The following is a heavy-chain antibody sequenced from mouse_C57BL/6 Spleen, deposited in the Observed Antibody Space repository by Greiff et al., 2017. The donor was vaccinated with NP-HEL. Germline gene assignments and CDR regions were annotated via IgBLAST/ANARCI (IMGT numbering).Heavy chain of an antibody. CDR2: IDPSDSET. CDR3: ARCKGSGPYAMDY. V-gene: IGHV1-52*01. Sequence: QVQLQQPGAELVRPGSSVKLSCKASGYTFTSYWMHWVKQRPIQGLEWIGNIDPSDSETHYNQKFKDKATLTVDKSSSTAYMQLSSLTSEDSAVYYCARCKGSGPYAMDYWGQGTSVTVSS. CDR1: GYTFTSYW. J-gene: IGHJ4*01. D-gene: IGHD3-2*02.